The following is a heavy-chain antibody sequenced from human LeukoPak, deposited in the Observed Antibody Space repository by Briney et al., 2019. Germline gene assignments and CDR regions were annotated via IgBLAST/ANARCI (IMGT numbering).Heavy chain of an antibody. V-gene: IGHV3-7*01. CDR2: INLHGGEK. Sequence: GGSLRLSCAASGFTFSSHWMSWVRQAPGKGLEWVANINLHGGEKYYVDSVKGRFTISRDNGKNSLYLQLNSLRAEDTAVYYCARDYSGRDVGIDYWGRGTLVTVSS. J-gene: IGHJ4*02. CDR1: GFTFSSHW. CDR3: ARDYSGRDVGIDY. D-gene: IGHD1-26*01.